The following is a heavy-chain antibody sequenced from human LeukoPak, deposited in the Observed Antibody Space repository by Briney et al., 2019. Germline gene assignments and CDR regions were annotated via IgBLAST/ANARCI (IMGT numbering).Heavy chain of an antibody. Sequence: SQTLSLTCAISGDSVSSNSAAWNWIRQSPSRGLEWLRSTYYRSKWYKDYAISVKTRLTINPHTSKNQLSLQLNPVTPEDTAVYYCARSYSSGLHYWGQGTLVTVSS. J-gene: IGHJ4*02. V-gene: IGHV6-1*01. CDR3: ARSYSSGLHY. CDR2: TYYRSKWYK. CDR1: GDSVSSNSAA. D-gene: IGHD6-19*01.